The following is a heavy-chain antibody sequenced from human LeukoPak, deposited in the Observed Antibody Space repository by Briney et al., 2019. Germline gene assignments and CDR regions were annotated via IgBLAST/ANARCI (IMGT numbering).Heavy chain of an antibody. Sequence: GGSLRLSCAASRFTFSSDGMSWVRQAPGKGLEWVSGISSSGGSTYYADSVKGRLTISRDNSRNTLYLQMNSVRAEDTAVYYCARHLLWFGELSGGFDYWGQGPLVTVSS. CDR1: RFTFSSDG. CDR3: ARHLLWFGELSGGFDY. D-gene: IGHD3-10*01. V-gene: IGHV3-23*01. CDR2: ISSSGGST. J-gene: IGHJ4*02.